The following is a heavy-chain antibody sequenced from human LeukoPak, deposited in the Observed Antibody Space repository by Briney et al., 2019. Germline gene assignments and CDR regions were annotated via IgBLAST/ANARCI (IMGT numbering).Heavy chain of an antibody. Sequence: GGSLRLSCEASGFAFSDHWMHWVRQVPGKGLVWVSRSYNDGISRSYADSVTGRFTISRDNAMNTLYLQLNSLRAEDTAVYYCARDLGYCTNGVCHTRFDYWGQGTLVAVSS. D-gene: IGHD2-8*01. CDR3: ARDLGYCTNGVCHTRFDY. V-gene: IGHV3-74*01. CDR1: GFAFSDHW. CDR2: SYNDGISR. J-gene: IGHJ4*02.